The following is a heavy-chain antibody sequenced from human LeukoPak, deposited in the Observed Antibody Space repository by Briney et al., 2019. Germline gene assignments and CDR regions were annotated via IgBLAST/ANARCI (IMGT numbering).Heavy chain of an antibody. CDR3: AKEGSATYREDFDY. Sequence: PGGSLRLSCAASGFTFSSYGMHWVRQAPGKGLEWVAVVSSDGGTKYYADSVKGRFTISRDNSKNTLYLEMNSPRSEDTALYYCAKEGSATYREDFDYWGQGTLVTVSS. V-gene: IGHV3-30*18. D-gene: IGHD5-12*01. CDR1: GFTFSSYG. CDR2: VSSDGGTK. J-gene: IGHJ4*02.